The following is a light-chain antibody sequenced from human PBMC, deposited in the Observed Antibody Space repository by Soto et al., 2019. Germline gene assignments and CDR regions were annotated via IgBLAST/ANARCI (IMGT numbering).Light chain of an antibody. CDR2: DAS. CDR1: QDIINY. J-gene: IGKJ4*01. CDR3: QQYDSLPLS. V-gene: IGKV1-33*01. Sequence: DIQMTQSPSSLSASVGDRVTITCQASQDIINYLNWFQQKPGKAPKLLIYDASNLQTGVPSRFSGSGSGTDFTFTISNLQPEDIATYYCQQYDSLPLSFGGGTKVEIK.